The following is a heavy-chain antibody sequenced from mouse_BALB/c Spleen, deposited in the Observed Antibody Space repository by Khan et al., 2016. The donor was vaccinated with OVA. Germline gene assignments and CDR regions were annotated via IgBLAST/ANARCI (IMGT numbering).Heavy chain of an antibody. CDR2: ISSGGSYN. J-gene: IGHJ2*01. CDR1: GFSFSSYS. CDR3: TKHRGYYGSGPYVDY. V-gene: IGHV5-6-4*01. D-gene: IGHD1-1*01. Sequence: EVQLQESGGGLVRPGGSLKLSCAASGFSFSSYSMSWVRQTPEKRLEWVATISSGGSYNYYPDSVKGRFTISRDHAKNTLYLQMSSLKSEDTAMYYCTKHRGYYGSGPYVDYWGQGTTLTVSS.